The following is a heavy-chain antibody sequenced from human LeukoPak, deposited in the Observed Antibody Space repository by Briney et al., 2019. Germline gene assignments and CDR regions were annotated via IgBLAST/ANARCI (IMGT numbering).Heavy chain of an antibody. J-gene: IGHJ6*02. CDR3: ARDSGDYGDYWSYYYYYYGMDV. CDR2: ISSSSSYI. D-gene: IGHD4-17*01. CDR1: GFTFSTNS. Sequence: PGGSLRLSCAASGFTFSTNSMNWVRQAPGKGLEWVSSISSSSSYIYYADSVKGRFTISRDNAKNSLYLQMNSLRAEDTAVYYCARDSGDYGDYWSYYYYYYGMDVWGQGTTVTVSS. V-gene: IGHV3-21*01.